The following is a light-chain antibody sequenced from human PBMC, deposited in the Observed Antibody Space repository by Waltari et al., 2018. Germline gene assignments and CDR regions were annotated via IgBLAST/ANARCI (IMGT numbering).Light chain of an antibody. CDR2: DVS. CDR1: ISDVGGSSY. CDR3: SSYTTNSDFVI. Sequence: SALAQPAPGSGSPGQSITIPCRGIISDVGGSSYFSWFQHHPDKAPRLLIFDVSKRPSWVSDRFSGSKSGSTASLTISGLQAEDEADYYCSSYTTNSDFVIFGGGTKLTVL. J-gene: IGLJ2*01. V-gene: IGLV2-14*03.